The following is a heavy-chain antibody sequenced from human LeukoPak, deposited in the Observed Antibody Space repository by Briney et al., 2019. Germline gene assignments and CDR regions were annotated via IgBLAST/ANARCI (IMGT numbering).Heavy chain of an antibody. CDR3: AKLLGTATTYDS. CDR1: GFTFSGNW. Sequence: GGSLTLSCEASGFTFSGNWMSWVRQAPGKGLEWVASINPDGSQKLYVDSVKGRFTISRANTKSSLYLQMNSLGAEDTAMYYCAKLLGTATTYDSWGQGTRVTVSS. V-gene: IGHV3-7*01. D-gene: IGHD5-24*01. J-gene: IGHJ4*02. CDR2: INPDGSQK.